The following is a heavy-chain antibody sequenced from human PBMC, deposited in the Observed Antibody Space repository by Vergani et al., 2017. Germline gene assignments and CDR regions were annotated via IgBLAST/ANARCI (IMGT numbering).Heavy chain of an antibody. CDR1: GGTFSSYT. V-gene: IGHV1-69*08. Sequence: QVQLVQSGAEVKKPGSSVKVSCKASGGTFSSYTISWVRPAPGQGLEWMGRIIPILGTANYAQKFQGRVTITADKSTSTAYMELSSLRSEDTAVYYCAREEKNNWNYGDAFDIWGQGTMVTVSS. J-gene: IGHJ3*02. D-gene: IGHD1-7*01. CDR2: IIPILGTA. CDR3: AREEKNNWNYGDAFDI.